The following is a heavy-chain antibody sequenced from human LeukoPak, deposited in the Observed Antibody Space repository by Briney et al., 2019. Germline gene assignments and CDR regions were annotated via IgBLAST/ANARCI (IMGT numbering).Heavy chain of an antibody. D-gene: IGHD6-19*01. CDR2: IRSKANSYAT. Sequence: GGSLRLSCPASGFTFSGSAMHWVRQASGKGLEWVGRIRSKANSYATAYAASVKGRFTISRDDSKNTAYLQMNSLKTEDTAVYYCTPSRYSSGWSEGGYWGQGTLVTVSS. J-gene: IGHJ4*02. V-gene: IGHV3-73*01. CDR3: TPSRYSSGWSEGGY. CDR1: GFTFSGSA.